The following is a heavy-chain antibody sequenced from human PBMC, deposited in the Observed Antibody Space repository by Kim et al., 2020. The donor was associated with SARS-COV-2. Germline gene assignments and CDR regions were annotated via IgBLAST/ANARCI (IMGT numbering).Heavy chain of an antibody. CDR1: GASISNDIYY. CDR3: ASHPGNNAFDI. CDR2: LSTSGST. V-gene: IGHV4-61*09. J-gene: IGHJ3*02. Sequence: SETLSLTCTVSGASISNDIYYWSWIRQPAGEGLEWIGHLSTSGSTNYSPSLKSRVTISVDTSKNHFSLKLSSLTAADTAVYYCASHPGNNAFDIWGQGTLVTVSS.